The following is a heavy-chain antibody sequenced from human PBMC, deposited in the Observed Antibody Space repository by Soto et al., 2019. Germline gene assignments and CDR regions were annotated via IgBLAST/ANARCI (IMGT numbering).Heavy chain of an antibody. V-gene: IGHV3-33*01. CDR3: ARDGRPWLGRRAPSDLDY. J-gene: IGHJ4*02. CDR1: GFTFSSYG. Sequence: QVQLVESGGGVVQPGRSLRLSCAASGFTFSSYGMHWVRQAPGKGLEWVAVIWYDGSNKYYADSVKGRFTISRDNSKNTLYLQMNRLRAEDTAVYYCARDGRPWLGRRAPSDLDYWCQGTLVTVSS. CDR2: IWYDGSNK. D-gene: IGHD6-19*01.